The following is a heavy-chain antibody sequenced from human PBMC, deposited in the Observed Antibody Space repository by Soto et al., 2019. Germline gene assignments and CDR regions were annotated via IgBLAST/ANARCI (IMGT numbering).Heavy chain of an antibody. CDR3: ASSSGHFDS. CDR1: GFTFSTYS. V-gene: IGHV3-48*01. CDR2: ISSSSSPV. J-gene: IGHJ4*02. D-gene: IGHD6-19*01. Sequence: EVQLVESGGGLVQPGGSLRLSCVASGFTFSTYSMNWVRQAPGKGLEWVSYISSSSSPVYYADSVKGRFTISRDNAKNSLYLQMNSLRAEDTAVYYCASSSGHFDSWGQGTLVTVSS.